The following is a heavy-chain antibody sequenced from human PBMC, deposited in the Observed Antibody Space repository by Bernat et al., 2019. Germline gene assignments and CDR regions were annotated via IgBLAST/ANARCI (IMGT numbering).Heavy chain of an antibody. CDR1: GYTFTSYA. CDR3: ARFLITMVRGRGGRGGMDV. Sequence: QVQLVQSGAEVKKPGASVKVSCKASGYTFTSYAMHWVRQAPGQRLEWMGWINAGNGNTKYSQKFQGRVTITRDTSASTAYMELNSLRAEDTAVYYCARFLITMVRGRGGRGGMDVWGQGTTVTVSS. J-gene: IGHJ6*02. D-gene: IGHD3-10*01. CDR2: INAGNGNT. V-gene: IGHV1-3*01.